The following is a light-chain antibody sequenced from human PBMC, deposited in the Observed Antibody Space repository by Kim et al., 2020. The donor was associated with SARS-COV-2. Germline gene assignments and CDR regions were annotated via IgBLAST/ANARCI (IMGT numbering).Light chain of an antibody. Sequence: SSELTQDPAVSVALGQTVRITCQGDSLRSYYASWYQQKPGQAPVLVIYGKNNRPSGIPDRFSGSSSGNTASLTITGAQAEDEADYYCKSRDSSGNHVFGT. CDR1: SLRSYY. J-gene: IGLJ1*01. CDR3: KSRDSSGNHV. CDR2: GKN. V-gene: IGLV3-19*01.